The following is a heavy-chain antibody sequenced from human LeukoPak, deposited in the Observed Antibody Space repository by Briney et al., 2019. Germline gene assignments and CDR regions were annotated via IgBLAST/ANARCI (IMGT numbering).Heavy chain of an antibody. Sequence: GGSLRLSCAASGCTFSSYGMHWVRQAPGKGLEWVAFIRYDGSNKYYADSVKGRFTISRDNSKNTLYLQMNSLRAEDTAVYYCAKEDGGYSYGYGDFDYWGQGTLVTVSS. CDR2: IRYDGSNK. CDR1: GCTFSSYG. J-gene: IGHJ4*02. D-gene: IGHD5-18*01. V-gene: IGHV3-30*02. CDR3: AKEDGGYSYGYGDFDY.